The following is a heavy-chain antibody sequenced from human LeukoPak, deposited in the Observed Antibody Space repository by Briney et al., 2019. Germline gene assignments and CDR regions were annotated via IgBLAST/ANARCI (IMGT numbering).Heavy chain of an antibody. J-gene: IGHJ6*02. V-gene: IGHV1-18*01. D-gene: IGHD3-16*01. CDR2: ISAYNGNT. Sequence: ASVKVSCKASGYTFTSYGISWVRQAPGQGLEWMGWISAYNGNTNYAQKLQGRVTMTTDTSTSTAYMELRSLRSDDTAVYYCARDWGVLSYYYYYYGMDVWGQGTTVTVSS. CDR3: ARDWGVLSYYYYYYGMDV. CDR1: GYTFTSYG.